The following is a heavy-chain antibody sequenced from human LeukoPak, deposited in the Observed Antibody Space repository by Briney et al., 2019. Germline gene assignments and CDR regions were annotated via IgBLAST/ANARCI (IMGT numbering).Heavy chain of an antibody. Sequence: GGSLRLSCAASGFTFSSYSMNWVRQAPGKGLEWVSSISSSSSGSTIYYADSVKGRFTISRDNAKNSLYLQMNSLRAEDTAVYYCARDLDYYDSSGLGIDYWGQGTLVTVCS. CDR3: ARDLDYYDSSGLGIDY. V-gene: IGHV3-21*04. J-gene: IGHJ4*02. CDR2: ISSSSSGSTI. D-gene: IGHD3-22*01. CDR1: GFTFSSYS.